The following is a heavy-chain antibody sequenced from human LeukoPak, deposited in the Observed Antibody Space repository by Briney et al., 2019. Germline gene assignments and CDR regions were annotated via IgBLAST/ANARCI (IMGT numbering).Heavy chain of an antibody. CDR3: TRDRWTAMVKGWYYFDY. CDR1: GFTFSSYG. J-gene: IGHJ4*02. V-gene: IGHV3-49*03. D-gene: IGHD5-18*01. CDR2: IRSKAYGGTT. Sequence: PGGSLRLSCAASGFTFSSYGMHWFRQAPGKGLEWVGFIRSKAYGGTTEYAASVKGRFTISRDDSKSIAYLQMNSLKTEDTAVYYCTRDRWTAMVKGWYYFDYWGQGNLVTVSS.